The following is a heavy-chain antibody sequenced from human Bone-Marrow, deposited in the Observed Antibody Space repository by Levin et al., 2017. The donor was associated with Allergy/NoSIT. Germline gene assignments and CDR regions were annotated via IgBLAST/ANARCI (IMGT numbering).Heavy chain of an antibody. CDR1: GSTFSRYV. Sequence: PGGSLRLSCAGSGSTFSRYVFHWVRQAPGKGLEWVAVISHDETSEAYAEFVKGRFTISKDNSKNTLYLQMNGLREEDTAVYYCATAGRTSGYADAFEFWGQGTMVTVSS. J-gene: IGHJ3*01. D-gene: IGHD3-22*01. CDR2: ISHDETSE. V-gene: IGHV3-30*04. CDR3: ATAGRTSGYADAFEF.